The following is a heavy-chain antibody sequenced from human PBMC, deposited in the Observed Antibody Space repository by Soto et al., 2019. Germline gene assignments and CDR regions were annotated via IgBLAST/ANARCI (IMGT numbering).Heavy chain of an antibody. CDR3: AREKTSYGMDV. Sequence: QVQLVQSGAEVKKPGASVKVSCKASGYTFTSYDINWVRQATGQGLEWMGWMNPNSGNTGYAQNIQXXVTMTRNTSISTAYMELSSLRSEDTAVYYCAREKTSYGMDVWGQGTTVTVSS. CDR1: GYTFTSYD. CDR2: MNPNSGNT. V-gene: IGHV1-8*01. J-gene: IGHJ6*02.